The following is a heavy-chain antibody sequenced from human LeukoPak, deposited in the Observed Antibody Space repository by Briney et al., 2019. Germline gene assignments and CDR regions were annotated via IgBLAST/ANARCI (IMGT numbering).Heavy chain of an antibody. D-gene: IGHD3-22*01. CDR3: ARVPYYYDSSGYPSWFDP. J-gene: IGHJ5*02. V-gene: IGHV4-61*02. Sequence: SETLSLTCTVSGGSSSSGSYYWSWIRQPAGKGLEWIGRIYTSGSTKYNPSLKSRVTISVDTSNNQSSYKLSAVTAADTAVYYCARVPYYYDSSGYPSWFDPWGQGTLVTVSS. CDR2: IYTSGST. CDR1: GGSSSSGSYY.